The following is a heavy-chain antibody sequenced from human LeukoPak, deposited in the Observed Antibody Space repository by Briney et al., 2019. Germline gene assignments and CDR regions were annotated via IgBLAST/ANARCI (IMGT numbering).Heavy chain of an antibody. CDR3: ARLYAS. V-gene: IGHV3-7*01. D-gene: IGHD3-16*02. CDR2: IKEDGSEK. J-gene: IGHJ5*02. Sequence: GGSLRLSCATSGFTFSNNWMTWVRQAPGKGLEWVANIKEDGSEKYYMDSLKGRFTISRDNAKNSLYLQMNSLRAEDTAMYYCARLYASWGQGTLVTVSS. CDR1: GFTFSNNW.